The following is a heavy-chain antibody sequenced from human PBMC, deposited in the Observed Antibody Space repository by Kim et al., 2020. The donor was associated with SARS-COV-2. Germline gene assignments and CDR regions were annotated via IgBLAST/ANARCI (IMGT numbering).Heavy chain of an antibody. Sequence: ASVKVSCKASGYSFTNYGISWVRQAPGQGLEWMGWISIYNGNLKYAQKFQGRVTMTSDTSTNTAYMELRSLRSDDTAVYYCARASDGLELRLHFLEWSDFDYWGQGTLVTVSS. J-gene: IGHJ4*02. CDR3: ARASDGLELRLHFLEWSDFDY. D-gene: IGHD3-3*01. CDR2: ISIYNGNL. CDR1: GYSFTNYG. V-gene: IGHV1-18*01.